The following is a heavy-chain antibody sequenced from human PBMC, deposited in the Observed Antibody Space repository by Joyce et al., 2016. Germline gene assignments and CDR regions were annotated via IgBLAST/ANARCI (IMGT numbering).Heavy chain of an antibody. CDR2: IWSDGSST. CDR3: ARIQQLDDGSSPYAPLDY. Sequence: QEQLVESGGGVVQPGKSLRLSCAASGFSFSNYGMHWVRQATGKGLEWVAFIWSDGSSTYYGDSVKGRFTISRDNSKNTLDLHMNSLTAEDTAVYYCARIQQLDDGSSPYAPLDYWGQGTLVTVSS. CDR1: GFSFSNYG. V-gene: IGHV3-33*01. D-gene: IGHD2-2*01. J-gene: IGHJ4*02.